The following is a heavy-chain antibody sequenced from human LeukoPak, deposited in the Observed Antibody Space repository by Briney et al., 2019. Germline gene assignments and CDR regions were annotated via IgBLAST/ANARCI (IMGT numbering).Heavy chain of an antibody. D-gene: IGHD3-22*01. CDR1: GHIFTSYY. J-gene: IGHJ4*02. CDR3: AREQNYYDSSGYYYEDY. Sequence: GASVKVSCKASGHIFTSYYMYWVRQAPGQGLEWMGIINPSGGSIRYAQKFQGRVTMTRDTSTSTVYMELSSLRSEDTAVYYCAREQNYYDSSGYYYEDYWGQGTLVTVSS. CDR2: INPSGGSI. V-gene: IGHV1-46*01.